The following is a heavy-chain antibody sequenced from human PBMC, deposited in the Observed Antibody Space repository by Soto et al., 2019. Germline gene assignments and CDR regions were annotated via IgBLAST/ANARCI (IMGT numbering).Heavy chain of an antibody. CDR1: GGSISSSTYY. V-gene: IGHV4-39*01. CDR2: IYYSGGT. Sequence: SETLSLTCTVSGGSISSSTYYWGWIRQPPGKGLEWIGSIYYSGGTYYNPSLKSRVTISVDTSKNQFSLKLSSVTAADTAVYYCANSYGDYVSYWGQGTLVTVSS. J-gene: IGHJ4*02. D-gene: IGHD4-17*01. CDR3: ANSYGDYVSY.